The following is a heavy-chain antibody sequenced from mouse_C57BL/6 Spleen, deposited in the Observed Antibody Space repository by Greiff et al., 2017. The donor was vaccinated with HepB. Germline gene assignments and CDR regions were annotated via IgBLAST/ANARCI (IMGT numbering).Heavy chain of an antibody. V-gene: IGHV1-50*01. CDR1: GYTFTSYW. Sequence: VQLQQPGAELVKPGASVKLSCKASGYTFTSYWMQWVKQRPGQGLEWIGEIDPSDSYTNYNQKFKGKATLTVDTSSSTAYMQLSSLTSEDSAVYYCARELPDYWGQGTTRTVSS. J-gene: IGHJ2*01. CDR2: IDPSDSYT. D-gene: IGHD1-1*01. CDR3: ARELPDY.